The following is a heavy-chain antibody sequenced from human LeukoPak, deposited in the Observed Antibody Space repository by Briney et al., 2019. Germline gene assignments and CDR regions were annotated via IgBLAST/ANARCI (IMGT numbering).Heavy chain of an antibody. CDR3: ARGRSSDY. Sequence: SETLSLTRAVYGGSFSGYYWSWSRQPPGKGLEWIGEINHSGSTNYNPSLKSRVTISVDTSKNQFSLKLSSVTAADTAVYYCARGRSSDYWGQGTLVTVSS. CDR1: GGSFSGYY. J-gene: IGHJ4*02. CDR2: INHSGST. V-gene: IGHV4-34*01.